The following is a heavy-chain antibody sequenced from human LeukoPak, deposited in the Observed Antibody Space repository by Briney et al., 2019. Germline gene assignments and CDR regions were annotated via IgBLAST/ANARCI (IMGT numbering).Heavy chain of an antibody. CDR1: GFIFSDHY. V-gene: IGHV3-72*01. J-gene: IGHJ5*02. CDR3: ACATTEAS. Sequence: PGGSLRLSCAASGFIFSDHYMDWVRQAPGKGLEWVGRIRKKANSYTTEYAASVKGRFTISRDDSKNSLFLQMNSLRAEDTAVYYCACATTEASWGQGTLVTVSS. CDR2: IRKKANSYTT. D-gene: IGHD4-17*01.